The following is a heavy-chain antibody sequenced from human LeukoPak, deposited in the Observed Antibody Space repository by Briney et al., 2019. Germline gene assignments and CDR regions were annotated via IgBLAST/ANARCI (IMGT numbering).Heavy chain of an antibody. CDR3: ARGVVPAAQGQVGCYMDV. V-gene: IGHV1-69*05. CDR2: IIPIFGTA. D-gene: IGHD2-2*01. CDR1: GGTFSSYA. J-gene: IGHJ6*03. Sequence: SVKVSCEASGGTFSSYAISWVRQAPGQGLEWMGGIIPIFGTANYAQKFQGRVTITTDESTSTAYMELSSLRSEDTAVYYCARGVVPAAQGQVGCYMDVWGKGTTVTVSS.